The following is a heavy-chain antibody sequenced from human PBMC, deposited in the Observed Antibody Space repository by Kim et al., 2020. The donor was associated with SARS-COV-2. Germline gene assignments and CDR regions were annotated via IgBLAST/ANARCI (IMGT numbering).Heavy chain of an antibody. Sequence: ASVKVSCKASGYTFTSYYMHWVRQAPGQGLEWMGIINPSGGSTSYAQKFQGRVTMTRDTSTSTVYMELSSLRSEDTAVYYCARYGITMVRGVSYGMDVWGQGTTVTVSS. V-gene: IGHV1-46*01. CDR1: GYTFTSYY. D-gene: IGHD3-10*01. CDR3: ARYGITMVRGVSYGMDV. J-gene: IGHJ6*02. CDR2: INPSGGST.